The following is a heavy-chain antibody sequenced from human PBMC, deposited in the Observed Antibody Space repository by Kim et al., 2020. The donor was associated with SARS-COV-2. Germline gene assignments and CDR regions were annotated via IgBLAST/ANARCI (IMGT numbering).Heavy chain of an antibody. D-gene: IGHD6-13*01. CDR3: ARQSLVIAAAGHYYYYGMDV. V-gene: IGHV4-61*02. J-gene: IGHJ6*02. CDR1: GGSISSGSYY. Sequence: SETLSLTCTVSGGSISSGSYYWSWIRQPAGKGLEWIGRIYTSGSTNYNPSLKSRVTISVDTSKNQFSLKLSSVTAADTAVYYCARQSLVIAAAGHYYYYGMDVWGQGTTVAVSS. CDR2: IYTSGST.